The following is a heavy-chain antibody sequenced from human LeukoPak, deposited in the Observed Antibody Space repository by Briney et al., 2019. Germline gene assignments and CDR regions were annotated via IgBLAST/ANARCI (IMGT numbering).Heavy chain of an antibody. V-gene: IGHV3-23*01. J-gene: IGHJ4*02. CDR3: AKEHRGSGWYQWGYFDY. CDR1: GFTFSSYA. CDR2: ISGSGGST. D-gene: IGHD6-19*01. Sequence: GGSLRLSCAVSGFTFSSYAMSWVRQAPGKGLEWVSAISGSGGSTYYADSVKGRFTISRENSKNTLYLQMNSLRAEDTAVYYCAKEHRGSGWYQWGYFDYWGQGTLVTVSS.